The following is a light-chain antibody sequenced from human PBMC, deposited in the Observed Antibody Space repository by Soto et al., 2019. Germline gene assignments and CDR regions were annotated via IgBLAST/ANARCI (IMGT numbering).Light chain of an antibody. J-gene: IGKJ1*01. Sequence: DIQMTQSPSTLSGSVGDRVTITCRASQTISSWLAWYQQKPGKAPKLLIYKASTLKSGVPSRFSGSGSGTEFNLTISSLQPDDFATYSGQHYNSYSDAFGQGTKVELK. CDR3: QHYNSYSDA. CDR1: QTISSW. V-gene: IGKV1-5*03. CDR2: KAS.